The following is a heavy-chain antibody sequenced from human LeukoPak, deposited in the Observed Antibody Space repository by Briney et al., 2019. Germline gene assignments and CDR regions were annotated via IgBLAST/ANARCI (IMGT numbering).Heavy chain of an antibody. CDR2: IKQDGSEK. J-gene: IGHJ4*02. CDR1: GFTISSYW. D-gene: IGHD5-18*01. V-gene: IGHV3-7*01. Sequence: GGSLRLSCAASGFTISSYWRSWVRQAPGKGLEWVANIKQDGSEKYYVDSVKGRFTISRDNAKNSLYLQMNSLRAEDTAVYFCARELGNGDTYANVPLGHWGQGTLVTVSS. CDR3: ARELGNGDTYANVPLGH.